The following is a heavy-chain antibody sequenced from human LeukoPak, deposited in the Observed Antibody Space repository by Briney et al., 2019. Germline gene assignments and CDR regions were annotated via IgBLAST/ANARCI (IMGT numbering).Heavy chain of an antibody. Sequence: GGSLRLSCAASGFTFSDYYMSWLRQAPGKGLEWVSYISSSGSTIYYADSVKGRFTISRDNAKNSLYLQMNSLRAEDTAVYYCARAPGSSGSYYYYMDVWGKGTTVTVSS. V-gene: IGHV3-11*04. CDR3: ARAPGSSGSYYYYMDV. CDR2: ISSSGSTI. CDR1: GFTFSDYY. D-gene: IGHD3-10*01. J-gene: IGHJ6*03.